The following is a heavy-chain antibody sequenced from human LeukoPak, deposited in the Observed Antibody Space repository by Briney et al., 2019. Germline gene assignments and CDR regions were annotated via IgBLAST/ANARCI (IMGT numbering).Heavy chain of an antibody. CDR2: INPDGSTT. Sequence: GGSLRLSCAASGFTLSSYWMHWVRQVPGKGLVWVSRINPDGSTTTYADSVKGRFTISRDNAKNSLYLQMNSLRAEDTAVYYCAKKIWVGLKRESGSSGWYGDAFDIWGQGTMVTVSS. CDR3: AKKIWVGLKRESGSSGWYGDAFDI. J-gene: IGHJ3*02. V-gene: IGHV3-74*01. D-gene: IGHD6-19*01. CDR1: GFTLSSYW.